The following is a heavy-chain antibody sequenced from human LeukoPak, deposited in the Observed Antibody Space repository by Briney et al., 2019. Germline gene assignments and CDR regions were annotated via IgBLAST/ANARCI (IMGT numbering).Heavy chain of an antibody. CDR1: GGSISSYY. CDR2: IYYSGST. Sequence: PSETLSLTCTVSGGSISSYYWSWIRQPPGKGLEWIGYIYYSGSTNYNPSLKSRVTISVDTSKNQFSLKLSSVTAADTAVYYCARTNSSSWYVPLAYWGQGTLVTVSS. CDR3: ARTNSSSWYVPLAY. J-gene: IGHJ4*02. D-gene: IGHD6-13*01. V-gene: IGHV4-59*01.